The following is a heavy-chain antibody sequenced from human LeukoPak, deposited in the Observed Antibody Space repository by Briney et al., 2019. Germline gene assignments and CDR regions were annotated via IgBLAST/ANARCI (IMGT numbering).Heavy chain of an antibody. D-gene: IGHD6-19*01. Sequence: SVTLSCKASGGTFSSYAISWVRQAPGQGLEWMGGIIPIFGTANYAQKFQGRVTITADESTSTAYMELSSLRSEDTAVYYCARWGAVAGTVDYWGQGTLVTVSS. V-gene: IGHV1-69*13. J-gene: IGHJ4*02. CDR1: GGTFSSYA. CDR2: IIPIFGTA. CDR3: ARWGAVAGTVDY.